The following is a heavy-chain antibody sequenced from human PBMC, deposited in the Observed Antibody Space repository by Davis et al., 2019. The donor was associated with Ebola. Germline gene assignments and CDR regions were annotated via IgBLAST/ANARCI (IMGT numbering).Heavy chain of an antibody. Sequence: MPSETLSLTCSVSGASISSYYWSWIRQPPGKGLEWIGYIYYSGSTNYNPSLKRRVTISVDTSKNQFSLKLSSVTAADTAMYYCARRGTSSWYAGWFDPWGQGTLVTVSS. CDR3: ARRGTSSWYAGWFDP. D-gene: IGHD6-13*01. CDR1: GASISSYY. CDR2: IYYSGST. V-gene: IGHV4-59*08. J-gene: IGHJ5*02.